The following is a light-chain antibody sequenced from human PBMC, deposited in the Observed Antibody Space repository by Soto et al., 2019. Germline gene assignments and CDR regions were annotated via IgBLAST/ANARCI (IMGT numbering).Light chain of an antibody. CDR1: QSISSW. CDR2: DAS. Sequence: DIQMTPSPSTLSASVVDRVTITCRASQSISSWLAWYQQKPGKAPKLLIYDASSLESGVPSRFSGSGSGTEFTLTISSLQPDDFATYYCQQSYSTPITFGQGTRLEIK. J-gene: IGKJ5*01. CDR3: QQSYSTPIT. V-gene: IGKV1-5*01.